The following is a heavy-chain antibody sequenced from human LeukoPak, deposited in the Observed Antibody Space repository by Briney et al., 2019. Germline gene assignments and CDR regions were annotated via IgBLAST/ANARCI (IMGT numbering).Heavy chain of an antibody. CDR1: GFTFSSYG. D-gene: IGHD2-2*01. CDR2: IKRDGSEK. J-gene: IGHJ6*03. Sequence: PGGSLRLSCAASGFTFSSYGMSWVRQAPGKGREWVANIKRDGSEKYYVDSVKGRFTISRDNAKNSLYLQMNSLRVEDTAVYYCARDLYHENYYYHYMDVWGKGTTVTVSS. CDR3: ARDLYHENYYYHYMDV. V-gene: IGHV3-7*01.